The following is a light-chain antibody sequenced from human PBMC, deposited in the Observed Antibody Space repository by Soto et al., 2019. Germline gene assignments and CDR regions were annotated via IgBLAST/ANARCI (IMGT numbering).Light chain of an antibody. CDR3: QHYNDWRWT. Sequence: EIVMTQSPATLSVSPGEGATLSCRASQSIRSKLAWYQQKPGQAPRLLIYAASTRATGVPARFSGSGSGTEFTLTISSLQSEDLAVYYCQHYNDWRWTFGQGTKVEIK. J-gene: IGKJ1*01. CDR2: AAS. CDR1: QSIRSK. V-gene: IGKV3-15*01.